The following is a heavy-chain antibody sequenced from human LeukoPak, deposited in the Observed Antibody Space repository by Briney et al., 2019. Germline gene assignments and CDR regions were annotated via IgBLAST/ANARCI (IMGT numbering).Heavy chain of an antibody. V-gene: IGHV3-30*02. Sequence: GGSLRLPCGASGFDFDAHDMHWVRQAPGKGLEWVAFIRSDGYHTYYTDSVKGRFTITRDNSKNTLYLQMNSLRLEDMGIYYCAKPSGSGVDYWGRGTRVTVSS. D-gene: IGHD1-26*01. CDR3: AKPSGSGVDY. J-gene: IGHJ4*02. CDR1: GFDFDAHD. CDR2: IRSDGYHT.